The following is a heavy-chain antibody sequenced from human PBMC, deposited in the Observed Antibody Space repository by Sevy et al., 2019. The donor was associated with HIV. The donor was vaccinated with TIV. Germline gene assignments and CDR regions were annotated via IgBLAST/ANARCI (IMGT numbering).Heavy chain of an antibody. J-gene: IGHJ4*02. CDR2: ISYDGSLK. V-gene: IGHV3-30*03. D-gene: IGHD5-12*01. Sequence: GGSLRLSCAGSGFTFSTYAMHWVRQAPGKGLEWLAVISYDGSLKFHTDSVRGRFTISRDNSKNTVYPQMNSLRAEDTAVYYCAREHPGYNPFDNWGQGTLVTVSS. CDR1: GFTFSTYA. CDR3: AREHPGYNPFDN.